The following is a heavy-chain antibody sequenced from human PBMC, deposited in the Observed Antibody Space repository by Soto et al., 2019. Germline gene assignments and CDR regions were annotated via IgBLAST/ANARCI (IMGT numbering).Heavy chain of an antibody. Sequence: GGSLRLSCAASGFTFSSYSMNWVRQAPGKGLEWVSYISSSSSTIYYADSVKGRFTISRDNAKNSLYLQMNSLRAEDTAVYYCARDRPLNDYIWGSYRLRDGFDYWGQGTLVTVSS. J-gene: IGHJ4*02. D-gene: IGHD3-16*02. CDR1: GFTFSSYS. V-gene: IGHV3-48*01. CDR2: ISSSSSTI. CDR3: ARDRPLNDYIWGSYRLRDGFDY.